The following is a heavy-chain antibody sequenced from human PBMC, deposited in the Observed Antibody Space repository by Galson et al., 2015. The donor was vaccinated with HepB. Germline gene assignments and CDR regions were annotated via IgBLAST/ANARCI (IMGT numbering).Heavy chain of an antibody. J-gene: IGHJ4*02. Sequence: SVKVSCKASAYTFTTYPINWVRQAPGQGLEWMGWINTSTGNPTYAQGFTGRFVFSLDTSVTTAYLQINSLKAEDTAVYYCAREGDGSFDYWGQGTLVTVSS. CDR3: AREGDGSFDY. V-gene: IGHV7-4-1*02. D-gene: IGHD3-16*01. CDR2: INTSTGNP. CDR1: AYTFTTYP.